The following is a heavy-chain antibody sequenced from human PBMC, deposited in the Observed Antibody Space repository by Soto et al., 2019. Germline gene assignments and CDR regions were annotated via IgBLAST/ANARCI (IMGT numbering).Heavy chain of an antibody. CDR1: GFTFSSYW. CDR3: ARDTPYGSGSPYSYYYYMGV. J-gene: IGHJ6*03. D-gene: IGHD3-10*01. V-gene: IGHV3-7*01. Sequence: GGSLRLSCAASGFTFSSYWMSWLRQAPGKGLEWVANIKQDGSEKYYVVPVKGRFTISRDNAKNSLYLQMNSLRAEDTAVYYCARDTPYGSGSPYSYYYYMGVWGKGTTVTVSS. CDR2: IKQDGSEK.